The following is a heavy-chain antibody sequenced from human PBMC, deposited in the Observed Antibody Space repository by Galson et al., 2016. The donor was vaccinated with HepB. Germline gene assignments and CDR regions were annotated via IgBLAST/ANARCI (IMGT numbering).Heavy chain of an antibody. Sequence: SLRLSCAASGFTFSSYAIHWVRQAPGKGLEWVAGISKAGGNIYYVDSVKGRFTISRGNSQNILYLQMNSLRAEDTAVYYCARLYYDYVWGSYRESHFDSWVQGTLVTVSS. V-gene: IGHV3-30*03. CDR2: ISKAGGNI. D-gene: IGHD3-16*02. CDR1: GFTFSSYA. J-gene: IGHJ4*02. CDR3: ARLYYDYVWGSYRESHFDS.